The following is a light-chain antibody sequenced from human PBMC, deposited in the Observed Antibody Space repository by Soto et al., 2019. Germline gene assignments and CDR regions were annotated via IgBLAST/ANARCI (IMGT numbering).Light chain of an antibody. CDR2: KAS. CDR1: QTISSW. V-gene: IGKV1-5*03. Sequence: DIQMTQSPSTLSGSVGVRVTITCRASQTISSWLAWYQQKPGKAPKLLIYKASTLKSGVPSRFSGSGSGTEFTLTISSLQHDDFATYYCQHYNSYSEAFGQGTKVDIK. CDR3: QHYNSYSEA. J-gene: IGKJ1*01.